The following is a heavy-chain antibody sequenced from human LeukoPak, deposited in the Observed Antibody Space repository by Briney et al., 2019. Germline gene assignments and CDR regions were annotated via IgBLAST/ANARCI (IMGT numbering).Heavy chain of an antibody. CDR2: ISYDGSNK. D-gene: IGHD6-6*01. Sequence: PGRSLRLSCAASGFTFSSYAMHWVRQAPGKGLEWVAVISYDGSNKYYADSVKGRFTISRDNSKNTLYLLMNSLRAEDTAVYYCAKIDSGSSDWGQGTLVTASS. CDR3: AKIDSGSSD. CDR1: GFTFSSYA. J-gene: IGHJ4*02. V-gene: IGHV3-30-3*02.